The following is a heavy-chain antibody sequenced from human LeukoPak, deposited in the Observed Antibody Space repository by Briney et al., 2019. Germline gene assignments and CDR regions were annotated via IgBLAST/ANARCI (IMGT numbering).Heavy chain of an antibody. Sequence: SETLSLTXTVSGGSISSYYWSWIRQPPGKGLEWIGYIYYSGSTNYNPSLKSRVTISVDTSKNQFSLKLSSVTAADTAVYYCARVGYSHYYYMDVWGKGTTVTVSS. CDR1: GGSISSYY. CDR2: IYYSGST. D-gene: IGHD3-22*01. J-gene: IGHJ6*03. CDR3: ARVGYSHYYYMDV. V-gene: IGHV4-59*01.